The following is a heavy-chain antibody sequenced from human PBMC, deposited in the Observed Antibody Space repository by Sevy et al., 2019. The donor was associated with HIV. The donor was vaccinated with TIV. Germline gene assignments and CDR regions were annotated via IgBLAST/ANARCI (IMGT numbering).Heavy chain of an antibody. V-gene: IGHV3-48*02. J-gene: IGHJ3*02. CDR3: ARESMVRGVPNAFDI. CDR2: ISSSSSTI. Sequence: GGSLRLPCAASGFTFSSYSMNWVRQAPGKGLEWVSYISSSSSTIYYADSVKGRFTISRDNAKNSLYLQMNSLRDEDTAVYYCARESMVRGVPNAFDIWGQGTMVTVSS. D-gene: IGHD3-10*01. CDR1: GFTFSSYS.